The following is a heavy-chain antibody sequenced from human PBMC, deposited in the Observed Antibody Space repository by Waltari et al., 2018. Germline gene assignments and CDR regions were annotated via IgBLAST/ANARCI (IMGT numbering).Heavy chain of an antibody. CDR2: INAGNGNT. J-gene: IGHJ3*02. D-gene: IGHD6-13*01. Sequence: QVQLVQSGAEVKKPGASVKVSCKASGYTFTSYAMHWVRQAPGQRLEWMGWINAGNGNTKDSQKFQGRVTITRDTSASTAYMELSSLRSEDTAVYYCARGRSSSWPDAFDIWGQGTMVTVSS. CDR1: GYTFTSYA. CDR3: ARGRSSSWPDAFDI. V-gene: IGHV1-3*01.